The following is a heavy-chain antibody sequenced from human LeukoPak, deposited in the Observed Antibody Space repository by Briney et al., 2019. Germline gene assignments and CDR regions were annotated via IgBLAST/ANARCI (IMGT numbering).Heavy chain of an antibody. D-gene: IGHD5-12*01. V-gene: IGHV3-20*04. J-gene: IGHJ4*02. CDR1: GFTFDDYG. Sequence: GGSLRLSCAASGFTFDDYGVTWVRQAPGKGLGWVSGISWNGVSIGYGDSVKGRFTISRDNAKNSLYLQMNSLRTEDTALYYCARVAGGYSYGNTFDYWGQGTLVTVSS. CDR2: ISWNGVSI. CDR3: ARVAGGYSYGNTFDY.